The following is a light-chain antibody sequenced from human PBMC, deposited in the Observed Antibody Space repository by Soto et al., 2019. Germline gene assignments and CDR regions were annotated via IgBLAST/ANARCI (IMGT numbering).Light chain of an antibody. Sequence: QPASVSGSRGQSITISCTGTSSDVGGHNSVSWYQQHPGKAPKLMIYNVSNRPSGVSNRFSGSKSGNTASLTISGLLAEDEADYYCTSYTSSSTYVFGAGTKLTVL. CDR3: TSYTSSSTYV. CDR2: NVS. V-gene: IGLV2-14*01. J-gene: IGLJ1*01. CDR1: SSDVGGHNS.